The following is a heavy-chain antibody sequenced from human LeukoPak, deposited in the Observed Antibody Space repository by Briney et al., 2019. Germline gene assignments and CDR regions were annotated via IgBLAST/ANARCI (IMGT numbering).Heavy chain of an antibody. CDR3: VRVSGWGPFDC. CDR2: ISNDGSST. J-gene: IGHJ4*02. Sequence: GGSLRLSCTVSGFTFSSHWMHWVRQAPGKGLVWVSRISNDGSSTGYADPVKGRFTISRDNAQNTLYLQMHSLGVEDTAVYYCVRVSGWGPFDCWGQGALVIVSS. V-gene: IGHV3-74*01. D-gene: IGHD1-26*01. CDR1: GFTFSSHW.